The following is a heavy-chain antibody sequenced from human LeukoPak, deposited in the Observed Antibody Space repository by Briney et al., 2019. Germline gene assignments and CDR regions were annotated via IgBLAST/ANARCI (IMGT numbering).Heavy chain of an antibody. CDR3: ARDASGSRPNS. J-gene: IGHJ4*02. V-gene: IGHV3-53*01. D-gene: IGHD3-10*01. CDR2: IDVAGNT. CDR1: GFTVSSDY. Sequence: GGSLRLSCAASGFTVSSDYMTWVRQAPGKGLEWLSSIDVAGNTIYAHYVRGRFTISRDNSKNTLYLQMNSLRVDDTAVYFCARDASGSRPNSWGPGTLDTVTS.